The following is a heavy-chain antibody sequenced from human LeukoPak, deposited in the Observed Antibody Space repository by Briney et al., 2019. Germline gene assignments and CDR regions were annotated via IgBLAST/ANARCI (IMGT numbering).Heavy chain of an antibody. D-gene: IGHD4-17*01. J-gene: IGHJ4*02. V-gene: IGHV1-2*02. Sequence: ASVKVSCKASGYTFTDCYMHWVRQAPGQGPEWMGWINPNSGGTKYAQEFQGRVTMTRDTSISIAYMELSSLRSDDTAVYYCARGSTLTVTKNLPQEYWGQGTLVTVSS. CDR2: INPNSGGT. CDR1: GYTFTDCY. CDR3: ARGSTLTVTKNLPQEY.